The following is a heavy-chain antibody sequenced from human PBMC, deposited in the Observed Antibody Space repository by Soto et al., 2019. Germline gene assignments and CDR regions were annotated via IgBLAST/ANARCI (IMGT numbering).Heavy chain of an antibody. Sequence: EVQLLQSGGGLVQLGESLRLSCAASGFFFSSYTMSWVRQAPGKGLEWVSVISGSGDSPYHADSVQGRFTISRDNPKNTLYLQMNSLRAEDTAIYYCAKARCTSATCYVPDYWGQGTLVTVSS. CDR1: GFFFSSYT. CDR2: ISGSGDSP. CDR3: AKARCTSATCYVPDY. D-gene: IGHD2-8*02. V-gene: IGHV3-23*01. J-gene: IGHJ4*02.